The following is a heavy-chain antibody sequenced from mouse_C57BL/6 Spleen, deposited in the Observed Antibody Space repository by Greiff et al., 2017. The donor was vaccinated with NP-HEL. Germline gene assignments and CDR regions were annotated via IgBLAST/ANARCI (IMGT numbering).Heavy chain of an antibody. CDR1: GYAFTNYL. Sequence: QVQLKESGAELVRPGTSVKVSCKASGYAFTNYLIEWVKQRPGQGLEWIGVINPGSGGTNYNEKFKGKATLTADKSSSTAYMQLSSLTSEDSAVYFCARAMVTDAMDYWGQGTSVTVSS. CDR2: INPGSGGT. CDR3: ARAMVTDAMDY. V-gene: IGHV1-54*01. J-gene: IGHJ4*01. D-gene: IGHD2-2*01.